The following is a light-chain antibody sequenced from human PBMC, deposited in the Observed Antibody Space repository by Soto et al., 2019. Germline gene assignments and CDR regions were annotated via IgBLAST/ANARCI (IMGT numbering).Light chain of an antibody. J-gene: IGKJ4*01. CDR1: QSVSSS. Sequence: ETVLTQSPATLSVSPGEGVTLACRASQSVSSSLAWYQQKPGQVPRLLMYAASTRATGTPARFSGSGSGTEFILTIICLQSEDFAVYFCQHYNSWPLTVGGGTRVEIK. CDR2: AAS. CDR3: QHYNSWPLT. V-gene: IGKV3-15*01.